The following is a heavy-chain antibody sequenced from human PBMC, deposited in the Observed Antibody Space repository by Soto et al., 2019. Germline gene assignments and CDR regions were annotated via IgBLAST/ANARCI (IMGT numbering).Heavy chain of an antibody. D-gene: IGHD5-18*01. V-gene: IGHV3-23*01. CDR2: IRGSGGST. J-gene: IGHJ4*02. CDR3: AKDEGLVDTANTDY. CDR1: GFTFSSYA. Sequence: EVQLLESGGGLVQPGGSLRLSCAASGFTFSSYAMSWVRQAPGKGLEWVSAIRGSGGSTYYADSVKGRFTISRDNSKNALYLQMSSLSAEDTAVYYCAKDEGLVDTANTDYWGQGTLVTVSS.